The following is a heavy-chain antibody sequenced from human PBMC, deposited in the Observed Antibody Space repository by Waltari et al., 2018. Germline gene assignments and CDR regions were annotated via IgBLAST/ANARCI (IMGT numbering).Heavy chain of an antibody. CDR3: AKDLAWEAGPEAFDI. J-gene: IGHJ3*02. D-gene: IGHD1-26*01. CDR1: GYTFTGYY. CDR2: INPNRGAT. Sequence: QVQLVQSGAEVRRPGASVKVSCKASGYTFTGYYMHWVRQSPGQGLEWMGWINPNRGATRYAQKFQGRVTMTRDTSISTAYMDLNNLRSDDTAVYYCAKDLAWEAGPEAFDIWGQGTMVTVSS. V-gene: IGHV1-2*02.